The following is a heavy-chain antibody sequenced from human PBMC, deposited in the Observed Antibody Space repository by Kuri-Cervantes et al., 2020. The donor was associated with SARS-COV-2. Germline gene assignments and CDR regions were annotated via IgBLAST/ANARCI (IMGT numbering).Heavy chain of an antibody. CDR2: VSSSGGIYM. CDR3: AKADWANYYYYYGMDV. D-gene: IGHD3-9*01. CDR1: GFTFSDYY. Sequence: GGSLRLSCAASGFTFSDYYMSWIRQAPGKGLEWVSYVSSSGGIYMQYADSVKGRFTISRDNAKKSLYLEMNSLRAEDTAVYYCAKADWANYYYYYGMDVWGQGTTVTVSS. J-gene: IGHJ6*02. V-gene: IGHV3-11*01.